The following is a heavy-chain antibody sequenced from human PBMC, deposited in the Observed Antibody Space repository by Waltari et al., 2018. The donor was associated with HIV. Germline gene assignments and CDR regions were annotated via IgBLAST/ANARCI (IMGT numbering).Heavy chain of an antibody. J-gene: IGHJ4*02. Sequence: QVQLVQSGAEGKKPGASVKISCKTSGYSFTRYPIHWVRQAPGQGLEWMGRINPDYGLTKYSQKFQGRITITRDTSAAIVYMELTSLRSEDTAIYYCARDEAASAPVDYWGQGTRVSVSS. CDR3: ARDEAASAPVDY. D-gene: IGHD2-2*01. V-gene: IGHV1-3*01. CDR1: GYSFTRYP. CDR2: INPDYGLT.